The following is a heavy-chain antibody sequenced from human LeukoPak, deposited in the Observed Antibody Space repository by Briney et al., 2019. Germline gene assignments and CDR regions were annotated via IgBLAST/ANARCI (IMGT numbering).Heavy chain of an antibody. D-gene: IGHD2-21*02. CDR1: GFTFSSYS. CDR3: ARDRPDCGGDCYDDAFDI. J-gene: IGHJ3*02. CDR2: ISSSSSTI. Sequence: GGSLRLSCAASGFTFSSYSMNWVRQAPGKGLEWVSYISSSSSTIYYADSVRGRFTISRDNAKNSLYLQMNSLRAEDTAVYYCARDRPDCGGDCYDDAFDIWGQGTMVTVSS. V-gene: IGHV3-48*04.